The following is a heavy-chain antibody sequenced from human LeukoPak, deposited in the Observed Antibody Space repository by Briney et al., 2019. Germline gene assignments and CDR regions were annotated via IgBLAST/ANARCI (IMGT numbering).Heavy chain of an antibody. J-gene: IGHJ5*02. Sequence: GGSLRPSCAASGFTFSSYATRCVRQHPGKGLDWVSTISVSGGSPNYADSVKGRFTISRDNSKNTLFLQMNSLRAEDTALYYCAKGLREYDFWSGYATWGQGTLVTVSS. CDR2: ISVSGGSP. V-gene: IGHV3-23*01. D-gene: IGHD3-3*01. CDR3: AKGLREYDFWSGYAT. CDR1: GFTFSSYA.